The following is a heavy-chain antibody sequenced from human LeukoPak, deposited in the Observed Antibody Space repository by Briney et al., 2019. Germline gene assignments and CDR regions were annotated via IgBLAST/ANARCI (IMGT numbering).Heavy chain of an antibody. V-gene: IGHV3-48*03. CDR3: VRDVGAVRGEVYFDY. D-gene: IGHD3-10*01. CDR1: GFTFSSYE. Sequence: GGSLRLSCAVSGFTFSSYEMNWVRQAPGKGLEWVSYISSSGSTIYYADSVKGRFTISRDNAKNSLYLQMNSLRAEDTAMYFCVRDVGAVRGEVYFDYWGQGTLVTVSS. J-gene: IGHJ4*02. CDR2: ISSSGSTI.